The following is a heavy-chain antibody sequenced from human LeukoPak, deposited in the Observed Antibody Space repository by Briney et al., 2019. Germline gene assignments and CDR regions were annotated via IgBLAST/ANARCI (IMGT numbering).Heavy chain of an antibody. D-gene: IGHD3-16*01. J-gene: IGHJ4*02. Sequence: SLLLSCAASGFAFHEYAMHWVRQAPGKGLEWVSGISRNSINIGYADSVKGRFTISRDNAKTSLYLRMNSLRTEDTALYYCADSVFGGPSSWGQGALVIVSS. CDR2: ISRNSINI. CDR1: GFAFHEYA. CDR3: ADSVFGGPSS. V-gene: IGHV3-9*01.